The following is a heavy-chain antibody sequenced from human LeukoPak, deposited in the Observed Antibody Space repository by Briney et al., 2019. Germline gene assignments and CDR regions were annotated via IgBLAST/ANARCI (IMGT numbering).Heavy chain of an antibody. D-gene: IGHD1-26*01. CDR2: IYHSGSS. V-gene: IGHV4-4*02. J-gene: IGHJ5*02. CDR3: VSGSYLNWFDP. Sequence: SGTLSLTCVVSGGSFSSSNWWSWVRQPPGKGLEWIGEIYHSGSSNYNPSLKSRVTISVDKSKNQFSLKLSSVTAADTAVYYCVSGSYLNWFDPWGQGTLVTVSS. CDR1: GGSFSSSNW.